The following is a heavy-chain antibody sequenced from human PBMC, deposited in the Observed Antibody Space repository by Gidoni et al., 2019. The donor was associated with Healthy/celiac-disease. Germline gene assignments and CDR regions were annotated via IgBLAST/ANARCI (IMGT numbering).Heavy chain of an antibody. CDR3: ARVGTAGYSSGWYGVSGAFDI. CDR2: IYPGDSDT. Sequence: EVQLVQSGAEVKKPGESLKISCKGSGYSFTSYWIGWVRQMPGKGLEWMGIIYPGDSDTRYSPSFQGQVTISADKSISTAYLQWSSLKASDTAMYYCARVGTAGYSSGWYGVSGAFDIWGQGTMVTVSS. D-gene: IGHD6-19*01. V-gene: IGHV5-51*01. J-gene: IGHJ3*02. CDR1: GYSFTSYW.